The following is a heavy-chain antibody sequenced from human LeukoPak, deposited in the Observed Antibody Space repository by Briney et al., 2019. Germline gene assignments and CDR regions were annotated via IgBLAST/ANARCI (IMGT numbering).Heavy chain of an antibody. CDR2: IIPILGIA. Sequence: SVKVSCKASGYTFTSYGISWVRQAPGQGLEWMGRIIPILGIANYAQKFQGRVTITADKSTSTAYMELSSLRSEDTAVYYCARGSIGYYYDSSGYYWFQHWGQGTLVTVSS. CDR1: GYTFTSYG. J-gene: IGHJ1*01. V-gene: IGHV1-69*04. D-gene: IGHD3-22*01. CDR3: ARGSIGYYYDSSGYYWFQH.